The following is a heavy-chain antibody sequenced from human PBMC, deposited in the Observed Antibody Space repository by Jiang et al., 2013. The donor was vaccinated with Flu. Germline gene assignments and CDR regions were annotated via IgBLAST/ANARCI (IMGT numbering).Heavy chain of an antibody. D-gene: IGHD3-16*02. J-gene: IGHJ4*02. V-gene: IGHV3-33*01. CDR3: ARGLISFGGVIADCDY. CDR2: IWYDGNKK. Sequence: KGLEWVAVIWYDGNKKYYAGSVKGRFSIFRDNPKNTLYLQMNSLRAEDTAVYYCARGLISFGGVIADCDYWGQGTLVTVSS.